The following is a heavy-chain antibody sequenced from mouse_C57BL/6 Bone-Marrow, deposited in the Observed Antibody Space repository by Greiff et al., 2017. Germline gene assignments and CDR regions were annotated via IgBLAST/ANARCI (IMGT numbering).Heavy chain of an antibody. Sequence: EVMLVESGGGLVQPKGSLKLSCAASGFSFNTYAMNWVRQAPGKGLEWVARIRSKSNNYATYDADLVRERFTISSDDSDSMLYLQMNNLNTADTSMYYCVRRLMDYWGQGTSVTVSS. V-gene: IGHV10-1*01. CDR1: GFSFNTYA. J-gene: IGHJ4*01. CDR3: VRRLMDY. CDR2: IRSKSNNYAT.